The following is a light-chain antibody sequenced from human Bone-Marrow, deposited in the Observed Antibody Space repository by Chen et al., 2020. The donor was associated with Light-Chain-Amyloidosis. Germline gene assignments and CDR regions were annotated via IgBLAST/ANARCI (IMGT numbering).Light chain of an antibody. V-gene: IGLV3-1*01. CDR1: KLGEKY. CDR3: QAWDGNTVV. CDR2: QDS. J-gene: IGLJ2*01. Sequence: SYELTQAPSVSVSPGQTAIITCSGDKLGEKYTSWHQQRPGQSPVLVIYQDSEWPSGIPERFSGSNSGDTATLTISVTQALDEADYYCQAWDGNTVVFGGGTKLTVL.